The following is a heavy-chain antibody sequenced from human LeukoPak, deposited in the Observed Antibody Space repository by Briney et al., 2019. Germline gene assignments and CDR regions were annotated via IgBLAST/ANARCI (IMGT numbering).Heavy chain of an antibody. Sequence: GGSLRLSCAASGFTFSSYAMSWVRQAPGKGLEWVSAISGSGGSTYYADSVKGRFTISRDNSKNTLYLQLNSLRPEDTAVYYCARDQLAYSGYDTLFDYWGQGTLVTVSS. J-gene: IGHJ4*02. V-gene: IGHV3-23*01. CDR2: ISGSGGST. CDR3: ARDQLAYSGYDTLFDY. D-gene: IGHD5-12*01. CDR1: GFTFSSYA.